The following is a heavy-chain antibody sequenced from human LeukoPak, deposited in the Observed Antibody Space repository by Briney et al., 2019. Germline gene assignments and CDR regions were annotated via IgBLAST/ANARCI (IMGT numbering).Heavy chain of an antibody. CDR2: INPNSGGT. J-gene: IGHJ6*02. Sequence: ASVKVSCKASGYTFTGYYMHWVRQAPGQGLEWMGWINPNSGGTNYAQKFQGRVTMTRDTSISTAYMEQSRLRSDDTAVYYCARGGGLYCSSTSCYILYYYYGMDVWGQGTTVTVSS. V-gene: IGHV1-2*02. D-gene: IGHD2-2*01. CDR1: GYTFTGYY. CDR3: ARGGGLYCSSTSCYILYYYYGMDV.